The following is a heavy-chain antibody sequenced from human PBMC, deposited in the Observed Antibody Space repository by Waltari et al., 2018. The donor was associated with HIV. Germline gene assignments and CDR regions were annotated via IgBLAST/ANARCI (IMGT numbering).Heavy chain of an antibody. CDR2: INPNSGGT. CDR3: ARVPYDYDTSAYPDY. V-gene: IGHV1-2*02. Sequence: QVQLVQSGAEVKKPGASVKVSCKASGQTFTGYYIHWVRQAHGQGLEWMGWINPNSGGTNYAQKFQGRVTMTRDTSITTAYMEVSRLRSDDTAVYYCARVPYDYDTSAYPDYWGQGTLVTVSS. CDR1: GQTFTGYY. D-gene: IGHD3-22*01. J-gene: IGHJ4*02.